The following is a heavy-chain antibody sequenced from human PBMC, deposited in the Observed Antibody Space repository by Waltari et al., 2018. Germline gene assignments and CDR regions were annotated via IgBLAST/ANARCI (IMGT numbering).Heavy chain of an antibody. CDR1: GFTFGDYV. D-gene: IGHD5-12*01. Sequence: EVQLVESGGGLVQPGRSLRLSCTASGFTFGDYVMSWVRQAPGKGLEWVGFIRSKAYGGTTEYAASVKGRFTISRDDSKSIAYLQMNSLKTEDTAVYYCTSASDGYNAFDIWGQGTMVTVSS. J-gene: IGHJ3*02. V-gene: IGHV3-49*04. CDR2: IRSKAYGGTT. CDR3: TSASDGYNAFDI.